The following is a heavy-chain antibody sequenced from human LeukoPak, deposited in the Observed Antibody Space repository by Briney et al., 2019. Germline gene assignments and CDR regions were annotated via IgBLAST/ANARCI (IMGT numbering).Heavy chain of an antibody. CDR1: GFRFTSFW. V-gene: IGHV3-7*01. CDR3: ARELDRSFGY. J-gene: IGHJ4*02. CDR2: INQESTET. D-gene: IGHD1-1*01. Sequence: PGGSLRLSCAASGFRFTSFWMSWVRQAPGKGPEWVANINQESTETYYVDSVRGRFTISRDNAKNSLSLQMNSLRVEDTAVYYCARELDRSFGYWGQGNLVTVSS.